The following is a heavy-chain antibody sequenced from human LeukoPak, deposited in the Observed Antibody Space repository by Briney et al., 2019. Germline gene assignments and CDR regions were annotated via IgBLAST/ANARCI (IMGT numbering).Heavy chain of an antibody. CDR2: INPNSGGT. J-gene: IGHJ5*02. D-gene: IGHD2-2*01. Sequence: WASVKVSCKASGYTFTGYYMHWVRQAPGQGLEWMGWINPNSGGTNYAQKLQGRVTMTRDTSISTAYMELSRLTSDDTAVYYCARAKKYCSSTSCYSGNWFDPWGQGTLVTVSS. V-gene: IGHV1-2*02. CDR3: ARAKKYCSSTSCYSGNWFDP. CDR1: GYTFTGYY.